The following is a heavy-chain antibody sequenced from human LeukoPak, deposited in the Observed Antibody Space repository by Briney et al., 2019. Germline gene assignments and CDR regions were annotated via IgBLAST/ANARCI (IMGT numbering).Heavy chain of an antibody. V-gene: IGHV3-23*01. D-gene: IGHD3-10*01. CDR1: GFTFSSYA. J-gene: IGHJ5*02. Sequence: GGSLRLSCAASGFTFSSYAMSWVRQAPGKGLEWVSAISGSGGSTYYADSVKGRFTISRDNSKNTLYLQMNSLLAEDTATYYCAKEIGVPGWFDPWGQGTLVIVSS. CDR2: ISGSGGST. CDR3: AKEIGVPGWFDP.